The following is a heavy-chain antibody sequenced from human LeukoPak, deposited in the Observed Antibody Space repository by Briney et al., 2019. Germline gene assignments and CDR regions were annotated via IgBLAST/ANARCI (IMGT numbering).Heavy chain of an antibody. D-gene: IGHD6-19*01. J-gene: IGHJ3*02. CDR3: ARGAAGSGWLFDI. CDR2: IYYSGST. CDR1: GGSFSSYY. V-gene: IGHV4-59*08. Sequence: PSETLSLTCAVYGGSFSSYYWSWIRQPPGKGLEWIGYIYYSGSTNYNPSLKSRVTISVDTSKNQFSLKLSSVTAADTAVYYCARGAAGSGWLFDIWGQGTMVTVSS.